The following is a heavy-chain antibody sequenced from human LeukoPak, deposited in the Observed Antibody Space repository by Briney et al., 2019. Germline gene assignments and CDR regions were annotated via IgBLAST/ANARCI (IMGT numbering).Heavy chain of an antibody. CDR3: ARPHYYDSSGRAHYFDY. CDR2: IYPGDSDT. Sequence: GESLQISCKGSGYSFTSYWIGWVRQMPGKGLEWMGIIYPGDSDTRYSPSFQGQVTISADKSISTAYLQWSSLKASDTAMYYCARPHYYDSSGRAHYFDYWGQGTLVTVSS. CDR1: GYSFTSYW. D-gene: IGHD3-22*01. V-gene: IGHV5-51*01. J-gene: IGHJ4*02.